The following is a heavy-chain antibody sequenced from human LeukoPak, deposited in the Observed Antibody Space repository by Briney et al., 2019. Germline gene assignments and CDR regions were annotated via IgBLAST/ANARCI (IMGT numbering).Heavy chain of an antibody. V-gene: IGHV3-30*04. CDR2: ISYDGSSK. J-gene: IGHJ4*02. D-gene: IGHD3-16*01. Sequence: SCKASGYTFTGYYMHWVRQAPGKGLEWVAVISYDGSSKYYADSVKGRFTISRDNSKNTLYLQMNSLRAEDTAVYYCARDFLKFRGRGDLKLDYWGQGTLVTVSS. CDR1: GYTFTGYY. CDR3: ARDFLKFRGRGDLKLDY.